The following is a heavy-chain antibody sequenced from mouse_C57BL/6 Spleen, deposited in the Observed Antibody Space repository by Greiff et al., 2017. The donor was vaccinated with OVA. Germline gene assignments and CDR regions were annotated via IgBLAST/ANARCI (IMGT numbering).Heavy chain of an antibody. D-gene: IGHD2-4*01. CDR3: ARYHYDYDCFDY. CDR1: GYSITSDY. V-gene: IGHV3-8*01. J-gene: IGHJ2*01. CDR2: ISYSGST. Sequence: VQLQQSGPGLAKPSQTLSLTCSVTGYSITSDYWNWIRKFPGNKLEYMGYISYSGSTYYNQSLKSRISITRDTSNNQYYLQLNSVTTEYTATYYWARYHYDYDCFDYWGQGTTLTVSS.